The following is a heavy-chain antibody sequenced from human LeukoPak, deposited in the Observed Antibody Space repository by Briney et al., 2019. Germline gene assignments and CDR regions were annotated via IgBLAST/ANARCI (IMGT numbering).Heavy chain of an antibody. V-gene: IGHV3-23*01. CDR3: AKAPSGPPMGGERHFDS. CDR2: IDYSGGRT. CDR1: GFTFSNHA. Sequence: GGSLRLSCAASGFTFSNHAMSWVRQAPGKGLEWVSAIDYSGGRTYSTDSVKGRFTISRDNSKNTLFLQMNSLRAEDTALYYCAKAPSGPPMGGERHFDSWGQGTLVTVSS. J-gene: IGHJ4*02. D-gene: IGHD1-1*01.